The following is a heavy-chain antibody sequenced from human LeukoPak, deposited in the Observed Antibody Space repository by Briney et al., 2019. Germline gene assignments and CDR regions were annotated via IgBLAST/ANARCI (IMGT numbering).Heavy chain of an antibody. Sequence: ASVKVSCKASGYTFTNYGISWVRQAPGKGLEWMGWISGYNDNTNYAQKFQGRLTVTTDTSTSTTYMELRSLRSDDTAVYYCARDGTSTDDYWGQGTLVTVSS. J-gene: IGHJ4*02. CDR1: GYTFTNYG. V-gene: IGHV1-18*01. CDR3: ARDGTSTDDY. D-gene: IGHD2-2*01. CDR2: ISGYNDNT.